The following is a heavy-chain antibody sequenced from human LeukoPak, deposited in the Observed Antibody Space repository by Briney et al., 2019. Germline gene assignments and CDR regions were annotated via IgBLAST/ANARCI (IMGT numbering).Heavy chain of an antibody. Sequence: ASVKVSCKASGYTFTGYYMHWVRQAPGQGLEWMGWINPNSSGTNYAQKFQGRVTMTTDTSTATADMELRSLTSDDSAVYFCARVDFGGNFIDYWGQGTLVTVSS. CDR3: ARVDFGGNFIDY. V-gene: IGHV1-2*02. CDR2: INPNSSGT. J-gene: IGHJ4*02. CDR1: GYTFTGYY. D-gene: IGHD4-23*01.